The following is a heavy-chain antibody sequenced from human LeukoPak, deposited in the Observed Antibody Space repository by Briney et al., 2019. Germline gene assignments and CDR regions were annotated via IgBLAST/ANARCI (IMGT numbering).Heavy chain of an antibody. CDR2: IDWDADK. CDR3: ARMPAYSSSWYSDY. J-gene: IGHJ4*02. V-gene: IGHV2-70*01. Sequence: SGPALVKPRQTLTLTCTFSGVSLSTSGRCVSWIRHPPGRALGWLALIDWDADKYYSTSLKARLTISKDTSKNHVVLTTTNMDPVDTATYYCARMPAYSSSWYSDYWGQGTLVTVSS. D-gene: IGHD6-13*01. CDR1: GVSLSTSGRC.